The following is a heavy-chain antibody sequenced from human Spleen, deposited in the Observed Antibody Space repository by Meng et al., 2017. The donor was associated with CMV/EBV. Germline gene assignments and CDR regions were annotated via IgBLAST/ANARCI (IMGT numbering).Heavy chain of an antibody. D-gene: IGHD2-21*01. Sequence: KASGYTFTSYDSNWVRQAAGQGLEWMGWMNPNSGDTGYAQKFQGRVTMTRNTSISTAYMELSSLRSEDTAVYYCARRERGILWYRFDPWGQGTLVTVSS. CDR1: GYTFTSYD. J-gene: IGHJ5*02. CDR3: ARRERGILWYRFDP. V-gene: IGHV1-8*01. CDR2: MNPNSGDT.